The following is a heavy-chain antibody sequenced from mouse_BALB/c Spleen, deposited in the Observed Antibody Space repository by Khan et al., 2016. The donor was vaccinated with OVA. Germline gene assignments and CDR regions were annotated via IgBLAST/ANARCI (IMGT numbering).Heavy chain of an antibody. CDR3: AGINA. CDR2: IDPANGNT. Sequence: IQLVQSGAELVKPGASVKLSCTASGFNIKDTYMHWVKQRPEQGLEWIGRIDPANGNTKYDPKFQGKATITADTSSNTAYLQLSSLTSADTAVYYCAGINAWGQGTTLTVTS. J-gene: IGHJ2*01. V-gene: IGHV14-3*02. CDR1: GFNIKDTY.